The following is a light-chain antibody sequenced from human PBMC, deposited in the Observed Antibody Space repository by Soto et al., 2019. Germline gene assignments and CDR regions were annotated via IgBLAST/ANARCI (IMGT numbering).Light chain of an antibody. J-gene: IGKJ1*01. Sequence: EIVMTHSPATLSVSPGERATLSCRASQSVSSNLAWYQQKPGQATRLLIYGASTRATGIPARFSGSGSGTEFTLTISSLQSEDFAVYYCQQYNNWPTWTFGQGTKVEIK. V-gene: IGKV3-15*01. CDR1: QSVSSN. CDR3: QQYNNWPTWT. CDR2: GAS.